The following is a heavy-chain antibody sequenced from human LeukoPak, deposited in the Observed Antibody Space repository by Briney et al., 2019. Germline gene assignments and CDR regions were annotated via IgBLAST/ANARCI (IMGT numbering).Heavy chain of an antibody. D-gene: IGHD3-22*01. CDR2: ISGSGGST. CDR3: AKDLVYYYDSSGNYSVLSSDAFDI. Sequence: SGGPLRLSCAASGFTFSSYAMSWVRQAPGKGLEWVSAISGSGGSTYYADSVKGRFTISRDNSKNTLYLQMNSLRAEDTAVYYCAKDLVYYYDSSGNYSVLSSDAFDIWGQGTMVTVSS. CDR1: GFTFSSYA. J-gene: IGHJ3*02. V-gene: IGHV3-23*01.